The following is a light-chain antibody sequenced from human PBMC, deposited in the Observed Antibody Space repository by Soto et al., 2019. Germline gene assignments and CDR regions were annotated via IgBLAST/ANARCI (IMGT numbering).Light chain of an antibody. CDR3: MQLTHFPWT. CDR2: KIS. V-gene: IGKV2-24*01. J-gene: IGKJ1*01. CDR1: HSLVHSNGDTY. Sequence: DVVMTQTPLPSPVTLGQPASISCMSSHSLVHSNGDTYLTWYQQRPGQPPRLLIYKISKWFSGVPDRFSGSGAGTYFTLKISRVEAEDVGVYYCMQLTHFPWTFGQGTRVEIQ.